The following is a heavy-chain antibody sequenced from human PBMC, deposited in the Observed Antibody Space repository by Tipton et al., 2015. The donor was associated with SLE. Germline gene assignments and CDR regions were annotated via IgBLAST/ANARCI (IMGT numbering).Heavy chain of an antibody. CDR1: GGSISSYY. V-gene: IGHV4-34*01. J-gene: IGHJ4*02. D-gene: IGHD5-24*01. CDR3: ARVARDGYKSGFDY. Sequence: ILSLTCTVSGGSISSYYWSWIRQPPGKGLEWIGEINHSGSTNHNPSLKSRVTISVDTSKNQFSLKLSSVTAADTAVYYCARVARDGYKSGFDYWGQGTLVTVSS. CDR2: INHSGST.